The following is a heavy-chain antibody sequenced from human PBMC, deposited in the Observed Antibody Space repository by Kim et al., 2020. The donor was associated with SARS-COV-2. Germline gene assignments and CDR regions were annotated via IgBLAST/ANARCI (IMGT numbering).Heavy chain of an antibody. CDR3: ARGRVGATNSAYYYYGMDV. CDR2: ISAYNGNT. J-gene: IGHJ6*02. CDR1: GYTFTSYG. V-gene: IGHV1-18*01. Sequence: ASVKVSCKASGYTFTSYGISWVRQAPGQGLEWMGWISAYNGNTNYAQKLQGRVTMTTDTSTSTAYMELRSLRSEDTAVYYCARGRVGATNSAYYYYGMDVWGQGTTVTVSS. D-gene: IGHD1-26*01.